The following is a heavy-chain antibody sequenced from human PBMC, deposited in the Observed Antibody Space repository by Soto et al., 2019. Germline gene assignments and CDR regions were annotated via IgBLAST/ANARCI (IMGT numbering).Heavy chain of an antibody. Sequence: EVQLVESGGGLVMPGGYLRLSCAASGFTFSNAWMSWVRQAPGRGPEWVGRIKSKTDGGTTDYAAPVKGRITISRDDSKDTLYLQMNSLKTEDTAVYYCTSHKTSGFDNWGQGTLVTVSS. CDR2: IKSKTDGGTT. V-gene: IGHV3-15*01. CDR3: TSHKTSGFDN. D-gene: IGHD6-6*01. CDR1: GFTFSNAW. J-gene: IGHJ4*02.